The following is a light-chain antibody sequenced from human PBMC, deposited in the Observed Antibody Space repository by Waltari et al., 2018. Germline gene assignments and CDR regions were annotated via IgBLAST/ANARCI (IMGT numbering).Light chain of an antibody. V-gene: IGLV1-44*01. CDR3: VAWDDTLSGMV. CDR2: SNG. Sequence: QSVLTQPPSASGTPGQRVTISCSGSSCNIGGNIVNWYRQVPGTAPKLLIHSNGLRPSGVPDRFSGSKSGTSASLAISGLQSEDEADYYCVAWDDTLSGMVFGGGTKLTVL. J-gene: IGLJ3*02. CDR1: SCNIGGNI.